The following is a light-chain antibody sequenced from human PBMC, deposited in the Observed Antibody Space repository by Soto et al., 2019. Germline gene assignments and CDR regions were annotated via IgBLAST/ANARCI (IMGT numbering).Light chain of an antibody. Sequence: SVLTQPPSVSRAPGQRVTMSCSGSTSDIGSNSVNWYQQLPGTAPRLLIYSNNHRPSGVPDRFSGSKSGTSASLAISGLRSEDEADYYCATWSDSLKGWVFGGGTKLTVL. CDR2: SNN. CDR1: TSDIGSNS. J-gene: IGLJ3*02. V-gene: IGLV1-44*01. CDR3: ATWSDSLKGWV.